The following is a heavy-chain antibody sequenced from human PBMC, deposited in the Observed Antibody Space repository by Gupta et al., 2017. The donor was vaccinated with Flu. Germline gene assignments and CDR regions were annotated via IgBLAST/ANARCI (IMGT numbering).Heavy chain of an antibody. V-gene: IGHV1-46*01. CDR1: GYTFTSYY. D-gene: IGHD6-13*01. CDR2: INPSGGST. Sequence: QVQLVQSGAEVKKPGASVKVSCKASGYTFTSYYMHWVRQAPGQGLEWMGIINPSGGSTSYAQKFQGRVTMTRDTSTSTVYMELSSLRSEDTAVYYCAGREEQQLGHDAFDIWGQGTMVTVSS. CDR3: AGREEQQLGHDAFDI. J-gene: IGHJ3*02.